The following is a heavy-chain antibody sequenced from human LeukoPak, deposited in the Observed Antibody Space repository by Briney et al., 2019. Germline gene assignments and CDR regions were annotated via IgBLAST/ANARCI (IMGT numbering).Heavy chain of an antibody. V-gene: IGHV3-23*01. D-gene: IGHD1-1*01. CDR1: GFTXXXYA. CDR3: AKDLTNWNVDY. Sequence: GFTXXXYAMSWVRQAPGKGLEWVSGIRISGDSSYYADSVKGRFSISRDNSKNTLYLQMNSLRAEDTAVYYCAKDLTNWNVDYWGQGTLVTVSS. J-gene: IGHJ4*02. CDR2: IRISGDSS.